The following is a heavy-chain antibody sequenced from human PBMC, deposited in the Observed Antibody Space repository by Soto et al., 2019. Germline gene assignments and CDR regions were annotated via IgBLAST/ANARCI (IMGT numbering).Heavy chain of an antibody. CDR3: AKRPLKFEGSYFDY. D-gene: IGHD3-10*01. CDR1: GFTFTNYP. V-gene: IGHV3-23*01. CDR2: ISGSGGST. Sequence: EVQVLDSGGGLVQPGGSLRLSCAASGFTFTNYPMAWVRQAPAKGLEWVSTISGSGGSTFYADSVKGRFTISRDNSKNTVYLQMNSLRVEYTAVYYCAKRPLKFEGSYFDYWGQGTLVTVSS. J-gene: IGHJ4*02.